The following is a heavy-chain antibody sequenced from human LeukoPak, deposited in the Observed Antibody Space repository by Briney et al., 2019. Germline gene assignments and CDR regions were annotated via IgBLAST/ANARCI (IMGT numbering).Heavy chain of an antibody. CDR1: GFTFSSYS. CDR2: ISSISSYE. Sequence: GGSLRLSCAASGFTFSSYSMNWVRQAPGKGLEWVSSISSISSYEYYADSVKGRFTISRDNAKNSLFLQMSSLRGEDTAVYYCARDFSAVAGVWGQGALVTVSS. D-gene: IGHD6-19*01. V-gene: IGHV3-21*01. CDR3: ARDFSAVAGV. J-gene: IGHJ4*02.